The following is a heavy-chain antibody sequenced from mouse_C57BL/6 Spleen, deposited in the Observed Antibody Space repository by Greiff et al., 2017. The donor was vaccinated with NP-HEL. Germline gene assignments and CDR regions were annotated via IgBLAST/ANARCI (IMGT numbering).Heavy chain of an antibody. CDR1: GYTFTSYT. D-gene: IGHD1-1*01. CDR3: ARGATTGVADYAMDY. Sequence: VQLQQSGAELARPGASVKMSCKASGYTFTSYTMHWVKQRPGQGLEWIGYINPSSGYTKYNQKFKDKATLTADKSSSTAYMQLSSLTSEDSAVYYSARGATTGVADYAMDYWGQGTSVTVSS. CDR2: INPSSGYT. V-gene: IGHV1-4*01. J-gene: IGHJ4*01.